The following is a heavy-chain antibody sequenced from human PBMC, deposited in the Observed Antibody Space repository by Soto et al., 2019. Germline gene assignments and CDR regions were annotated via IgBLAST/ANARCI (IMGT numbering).Heavy chain of an antibody. CDR3: ARLGAYYQALDS. J-gene: IGHJ4*02. V-gene: IGHV4-59*08. CDR2: VYYAGTT. D-gene: IGHD3-22*01. Sequence: QIQLQESGPGLVKPSETLSLSCTVSDGSITPNYYTWVRQPPGKGLEWIGYVYYAGTTTYHPSLKRRVTISIDTSKNEVSLKLTSVTAPDTAVYYCARLGAYYQALDSWGQGTLVTVSS. CDR1: DGSITPNY.